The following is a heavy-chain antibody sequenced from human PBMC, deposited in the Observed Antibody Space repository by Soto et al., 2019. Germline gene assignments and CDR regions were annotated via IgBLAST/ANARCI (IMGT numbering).Heavy chain of an antibody. D-gene: IGHD4-4*01. V-gene: IGHV3-53*01. CDR2: IFSGGST. Sequence: EVQLVESGGGLIQPGGSLRLSCAASGFTVSTNYMSWVRQAPGKGLEWVSNIFSGGSTYYADSVKGRFTISRDNSKNTLYLQMNSLRAEDTAVYYCARDGTINSAQYHGMDVWGQGTTVTVSS. CDR3: ARDGTINSAQYHGMDV. J-gene: IGHJ6*02. CDR1: GFTVSTNY.